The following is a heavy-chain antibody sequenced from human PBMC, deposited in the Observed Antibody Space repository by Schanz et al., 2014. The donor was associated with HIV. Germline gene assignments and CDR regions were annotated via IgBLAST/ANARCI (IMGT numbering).Heavy chain of an antibody. CDR1: GGTFSNYA. CDR3: ARTSFTPGASGLKRSLYGMDV. J-gene: IGHJ6*02. Sequence: QVQLVQSGAEVKKPGASVNVSCKTSGGTFSNYAISWVRQAPGQGLEWMGGIIPMFGTRNFAQKFQGRVTITADESTTTAYMELSSLTSEDTAIYFCARTSFTPGASGLKRSLYGMDVWGQGTTVTVSS. CDR2: IIPMFGTR. D-gene: IGHD3-10*01. V-gene: IGHV1-69*01.